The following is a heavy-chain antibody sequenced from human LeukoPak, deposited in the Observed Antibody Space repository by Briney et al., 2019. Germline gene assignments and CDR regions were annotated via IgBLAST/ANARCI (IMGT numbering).Heavy chain of an antibody. CDR3: AKGYSRLGVVSY. CDR1: GFTFSSYG. D-gene: IGHD1-26*01. CDR2: IRYDGSNK. Sequence: GGFLRLSCAASGFTFSSYGMHWVRQAPGKGLEWVAFIRYDGSNKYYADSVKGRFTISRDNSKNTLYLQMNSLRAEDTAVYYCAKGYSRLGVVSYWGQGTLVTVSS. J-gene: IGHJ4*02. V-gene: IGHV3-30*02.